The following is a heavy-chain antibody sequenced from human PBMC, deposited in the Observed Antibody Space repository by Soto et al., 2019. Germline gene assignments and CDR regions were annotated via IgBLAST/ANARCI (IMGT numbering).Heavy chain of an antibody. CDR1: DGSISSYY. V-gene: IGHV4-59*01. D-gene: IGHD6-19*01. Sequence: ETLSLTCTVSDGSISSYYWGWIRQPPGKGLEWVGQIHYSGSTNYNPSLKSRVTISVDTSKNQFSLNLRSVTAADTALYFCARGTGGWYFDYWGQGTLVTVSS. J-gene: IGHJ4*02. CDR3: ARGTGGWYFDY. CDR2: IHYSGST.